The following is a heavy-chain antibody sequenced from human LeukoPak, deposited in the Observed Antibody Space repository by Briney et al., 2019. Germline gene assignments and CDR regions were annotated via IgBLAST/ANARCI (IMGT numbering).Heavy chain of an antibody. Sequence: ASVKVSCKAPGYTFTGYYMHWVRQAPGQGLEWMGRINPNSGGTNYAQKFQGRVTMTRDTSISTAYMELSRLRSDDTAVYYCARAMVRGVNWFDPWGQGTLVTVSS. CDR3: ARAMVRGVNWFDP. D-gene: IGHD3-10*01. CDR1: GYTFTGYY. J-gene: IGHJ5*02. CDR2: INPNSGGT. V-gene: IGHV1-2*06.